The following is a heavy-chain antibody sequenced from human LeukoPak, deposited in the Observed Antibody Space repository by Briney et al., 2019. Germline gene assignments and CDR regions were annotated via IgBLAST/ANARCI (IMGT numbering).Heavy chain of an antibody. CDR3: AKVLTIAAPP. D-gene: IGHD6-6*01. CDR2: LYSGGST. J-gene: IGHJ5*02. CDR1: GFTVSFNY. Sequence: GGSLRLSCAASGFTVSFNYMGWVRQAPGKGLEWVSVLYSGGSTGYADSVKGRFTISRDNSKNTLYLQMSSLRAEDTAVYYCAKVLTIAAPPWGQGTLVTVSS. V-gene: IGHV3-53*05.